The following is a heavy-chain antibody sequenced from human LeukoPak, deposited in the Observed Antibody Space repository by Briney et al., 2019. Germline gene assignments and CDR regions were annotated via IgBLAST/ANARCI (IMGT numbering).Heavy chain of an antibody. CDR3: STAKFDN. J-gene: IGHJ4*02. CDR1: GFTFSNYW. CDR2: INTDGSST. Sequence: GGSLRLSCTASGFTFSNYWMHWVRQAPGKGLVWVSRINTDGSSTSYADSVKGRLTISRDNAKNSLYLQMNSLRAEDTAVYYCSTAKFDNWGQGTLVTVPS. V-gene: IGHV3-74*01.